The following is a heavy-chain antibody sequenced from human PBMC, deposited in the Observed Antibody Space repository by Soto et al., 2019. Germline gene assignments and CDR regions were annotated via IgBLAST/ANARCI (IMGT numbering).Heavy chain of an antibody. CDR3: ARGATFYCSSTSCYGAGANYYYYGMDV. Sequence: SETLSLTCAVYGGSFSSYYWSWIRQPPGKGLEWIGEINHSGSTNYNPSLKSRVTISVDTSKNQFSLKLSSVTAADTAVYYCARGATFYCSSTSCYGAGANYYYYGMDVWGQGTTVTVSS. J-gene: IGHJ6*02. D-gene: IGHD2-2*01. CDR2: INHSGST. CDR1: GGSFSSYY. V-gene: IGHV4-34*01.